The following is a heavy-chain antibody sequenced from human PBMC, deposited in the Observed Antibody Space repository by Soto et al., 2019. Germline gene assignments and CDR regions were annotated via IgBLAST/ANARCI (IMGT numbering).Heavy chain of an antibody. CDR3: ARDVYYYGMDV. Sequence: GGSLRLSCAASGFTFSSYGMHWVRQAPGKGLEWVAVIWYDGGNKYYADSVKGRFTISRDNSKNTLYLQMNSLRAEDTAVYYCARDVYYYGMDVWGQGTTVTVSS. J-gene: IGHJ6*02. V-gene: IGHV3-33*01. CDR1: GFTFSSYG. CDR2: IWYDGGNK.